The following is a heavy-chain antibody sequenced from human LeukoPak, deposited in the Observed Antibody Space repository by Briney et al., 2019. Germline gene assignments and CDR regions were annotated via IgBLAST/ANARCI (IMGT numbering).Heavy chain of an antibody. D-gene: IGHD4-17*01. J-gene: IGHJ4*02. CDR1: GGTFSSYA. Sequence: VASVKVSCKASGGTFSSYAMSWVRQAPGKGLEWVSAISGSGGSTYYADSVKGRFTISRDNSKNTLYLQMNSLRAEDTAVYYCAKDPNYGDYGYFDYWGQGTLVTVSS. CDR2: ISGSGGST. V-gene: IGHV3-23*01. CDR3: AKDPNYGDYGYFDY.